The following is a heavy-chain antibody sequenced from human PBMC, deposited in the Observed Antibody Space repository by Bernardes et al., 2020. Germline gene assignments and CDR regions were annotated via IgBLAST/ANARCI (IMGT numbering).Heavy chain of an antibody. Sequence: SETLSLTCTVSGGSISSYYWSWIRQPPGKGLEWIGYIYYSGSTNYNPSLKSRVTISVDTSKNQFSLKLSSVTAADTAVYYCARLAASGAYYYGMDVWGKGTTVTVSS. D-gene: IGHD6-25*01. CDR3: ARLAASGAYYYGMDV. CDR2: IYYSGST. V-gene: IGHV4-59*01. CDR1: GGSISSYY. J-gene: IGHJ6*04.